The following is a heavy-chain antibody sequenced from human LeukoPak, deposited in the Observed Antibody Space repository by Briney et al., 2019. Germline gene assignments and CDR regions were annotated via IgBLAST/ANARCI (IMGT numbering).Heavy chain of an antibody. J-gene: IGHJ6*03. D-gene: IGHD2-2*02. V-gene: IGHV4-34*01. CDR2: INHSGST. CDR1: GGSFSGYY. CDR3: ARGSGPGCSSTSCYRVATRDYYCYMDV. Sequence: PSETLSLTCAVYGGSFSGYYWSWIRQPPGKGLEWIGEINHSGSTNYNPSLKSRVTISVATSKNQFSLKLSSVTAADTAVYYCARGSGPGCSSTSCYRVATRDYYCYMDVWGKGTTVTVSS.